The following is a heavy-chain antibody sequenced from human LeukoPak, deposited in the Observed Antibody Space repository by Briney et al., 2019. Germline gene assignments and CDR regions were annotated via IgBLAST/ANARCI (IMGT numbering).Heavy chain of an antibody. V-gene: IGHV3-21*01. CDR3: ARDVSRWELLEGYYFDY. D-gene: IGHD1-26*01. CDR2: ISSSSSNI. CDR1: GFTFSSYS. Sequence: KPGGSLRLSCAASGFTFSSYSMNWVRQAPGKGLEWVSSISSSSSNIYYADSVKGRFTISRDNAKNSLYLQMNSLRAEDTAVYYCARDVSRWELLEGYYFDYWGQGTLVTVST. J-gene: IGHJ4*02.